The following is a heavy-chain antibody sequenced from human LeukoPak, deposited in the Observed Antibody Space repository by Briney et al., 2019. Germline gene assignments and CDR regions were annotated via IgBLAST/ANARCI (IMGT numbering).Heavy chain of an antibody. D-gene: IGHD3-22*01. J-gene: IGHJ4*02. CDR1: GYTFTGYY. Sequence: ASVEVSCKASGYTFTGYYMHWVRQAPGQGLEWMGWINPNSGGTNYAQKFQGRVTMTRDTSISTAYMELSRLRSDDTAVYYCARKYYYDSSGPRPFDYWGQGTLVTVSS. CDR3: ARKYYYDSSGPRPFDY. CDR2: INPNSGGT. V-gene: IGHV1-2*02.